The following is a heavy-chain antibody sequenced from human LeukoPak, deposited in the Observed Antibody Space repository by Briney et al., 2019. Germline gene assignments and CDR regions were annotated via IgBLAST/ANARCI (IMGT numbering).Heavy chain of an antibody. CDR1: GGSFSGYY. V-gene: IGHV4-34*01. Sequence: SQTLSLTCAVYGGSFSGYYWSWIRQPPGKGLEWSGEINHSGSTNYNPSIKSRVTMFVDTSKNQFSLKLSSVTAAAAAVYCGARTAMSGGWSHYWGQETLVTVAS. J-gene: IGHJ4*02. CDR2: INHSGST. D-gene: IGHD6-19*01. CDR3: ARTAMSGGWSHY.